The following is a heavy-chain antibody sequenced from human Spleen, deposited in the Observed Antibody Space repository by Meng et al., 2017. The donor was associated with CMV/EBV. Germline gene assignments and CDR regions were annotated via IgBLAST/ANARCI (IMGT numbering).Heavy chain of an antibody. J-gene: IGHJ4*02. CDR3: ARSTRRELSYLDY. CDR2: LSYDGTYE. V-gene: IGHV3-30-3*01. Sequence: GESLKISCAASAFTFSQYAMSWVRQAPGKGLEWLAVLSYDGTYEYYADSEKGRFTISRDNSKNTLYLQMDSLTGDDTAVYYCARSTRRELSYLDYWGQGTLVTVSS. D-gene: IGHD3-16*02. CDR1: AFTFSQYA.